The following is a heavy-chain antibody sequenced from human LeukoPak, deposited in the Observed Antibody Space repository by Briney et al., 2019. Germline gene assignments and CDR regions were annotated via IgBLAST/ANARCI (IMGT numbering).Heavy chain of an antibody. CDR2: ISGSGGST. D-gene: IGHD2-8*01. CDR3: ARRMVYADDAFDI. V-gene: IGHV3-23*01. CDR1: GFTFSSYA. J-gene: IGHJ3*02. Sequence: GGSLRLSCAASGFTFSSYAMSWVRQAPGKGLEWVSAISGSGGSTYYADSVKGRFTISRDNSKNTLYLQMNSLRAEDTAVYYCARRMVYADDAFDIWGQGTMVTVSS.